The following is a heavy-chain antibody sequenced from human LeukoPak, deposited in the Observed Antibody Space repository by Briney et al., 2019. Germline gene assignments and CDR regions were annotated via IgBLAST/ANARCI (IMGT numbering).Heavy chain of an antibody. Sequence: GGSLRLSCAAPGFTFSDHYMDWVRQAPGKGLEWVGRSRDKAYSYTTEYAASVRGRFTISRDDSKNSLYLQLNSLKTEDTAVYYCVRGTLVGDRRLFDYWGQGTLVTVSS. CDR2: SRDKAYSYTT. CDR1: GFTFSDHY. J-gene: IGHJ4*02. V-gene: IGHV3-72*01. D-gene: IGHD3-16*01. CDR3: VRGTLVGDRRLFDY.